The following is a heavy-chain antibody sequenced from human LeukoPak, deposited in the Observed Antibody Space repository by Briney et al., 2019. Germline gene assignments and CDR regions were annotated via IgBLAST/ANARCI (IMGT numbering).Heavy chain of an antibody. D-gene: IGHD3-22*01. J-gene: IGHJ4*02. CDR1: GFNFSSYW. CDR3: AAYDSSGYSFDY. V-gene: IGHV3-74*01. CDR2: INSDGSST. Sequence: PGGSLRLSCAASGFNFSSYWMHWVRQAPRKGLVWVSRINSDGSSTTYADSVKGRFTMSRDNAKNTLYLQMNSLRAEDTAVYYCAAYDSSGYSFDYWGQGILVTVSS.